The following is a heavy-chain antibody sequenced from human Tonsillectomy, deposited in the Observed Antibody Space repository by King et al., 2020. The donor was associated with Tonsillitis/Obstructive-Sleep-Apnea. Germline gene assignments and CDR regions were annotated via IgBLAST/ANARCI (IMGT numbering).Heavy chain of an antibody. CDR2: IFSNYEK. Sequence: TLKESCPVLVKPTETLTLTCTVSGFSLSNARMGVSWIRQPPGKALEWLAHIFSNYEKSYSTSLKSRLTISKDTSKSQVVRTMTKMDPVDTATYYCARITEGVATEYYFDYWGQGTLVTVSS. V-gene: IGHV2-26*01. CDR3: ARITEGVATEYYFDY. D-gene: IGHD5-12*01. CDR1: GFSLSNARMG. J-gene: IGHJ4*02.